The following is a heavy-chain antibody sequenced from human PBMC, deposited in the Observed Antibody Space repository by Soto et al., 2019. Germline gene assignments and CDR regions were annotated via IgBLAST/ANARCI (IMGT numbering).Heavy chain of an antibody. D-gene: IGHD4-17*01. CDR2: IRSKAYGGTT. Sequence: PGGSLRLSCTASGFTFGDYAMSWVRQAPGKGLEWVGFIRSKAYGGTTEYAASVKGRFTISIDDSKSIAYLQMNSLKTEDTAVYYCTRDRPQHYGDTATYAFDIWGQGTTVTVSS. V-gene: IGHV3-49*04. CDR3: TRDRPQHYGDTATYAFDI. CDR1: GFTFGDYA. J-gene: IGHJ3*02.